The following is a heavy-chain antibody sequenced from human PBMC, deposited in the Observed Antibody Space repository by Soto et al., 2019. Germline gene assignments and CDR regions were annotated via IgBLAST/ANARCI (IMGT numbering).Heavy chain of an antibody. CDR3: AKDSGYNYGYFRWFDP. Sequence: SETLSLTCTVFGGSISNYYWSWIRQPPGRGLEWIGHIFYSGSTNYNPALKSRVTISVDTSKSQFSLKLSSVTAADTVVYYCAKDSGYNYGYFRWFDPWGQGTLVTVSS. CDR1: GGSISNYY. D-gene: IGHD5-18*01. V-gene: IGHV4-59*01. CDR2: IFYSGST. J-gene: IGHJ5*02.